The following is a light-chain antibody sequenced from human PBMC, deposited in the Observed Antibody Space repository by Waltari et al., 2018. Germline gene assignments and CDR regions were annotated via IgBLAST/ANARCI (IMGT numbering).Light chain of an antibody. CDR2: SAS. V-gene: IGKV1-9*01. CDR1: QGISTY. Sequence: DIQLTQSPSFLSASVGDRVTITCRASQGISTYLAWYQQKSGRAPKLLIYSASTLQSGVPSRFSGSGSGTDFTLTISSLHPEDFATYSCQQLDSFPQTFGQGTKLDIK. CDR3: QQLDSFPQT. J-gene: IGKJ2*01.